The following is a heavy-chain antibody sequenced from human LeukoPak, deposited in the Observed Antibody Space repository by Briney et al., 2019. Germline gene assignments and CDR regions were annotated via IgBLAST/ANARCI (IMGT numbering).Heavy chain of an antibody. CDR1: GYTLTELS. Sequence: ASVKVSCKVSGYTLTELSMHWVRQAPGKGLEWMGGFDPEDGETIYAQKFQGRVTMTEDTSTDTAYMELSSLRSEDTAVYYCATLDSSGYYFKFDYWGQGTLVTVSP. V-gene: IGHV1-24*01. CDR3: ATLDSSGYYFKFDY. J-gene: IGHJ4*02. CDR2: FDPEDGET. D-gene: IGHD3-22*01.